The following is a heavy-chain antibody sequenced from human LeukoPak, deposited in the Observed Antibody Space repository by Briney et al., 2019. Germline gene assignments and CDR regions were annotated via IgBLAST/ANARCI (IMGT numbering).Heavy chain of an antibody. V-gene: IGHV4-4*02. J-gene: IGHJ5*02. D-gene: IGHD5-18*01. CDR2: NCHSGST. CDR1: GFIFSTYAM. CDR3: ATAFNLLSGYSYGYNWFDP. Sequence: GSLRLSCAASGFIFSTYAMNWVRQASGRGLECIGENCHSGSTNFNPSLKSRVTISVDKSKNQFSLKLNSVTAADTAVYYCATAFNLLSGYSYGYNWFDPWGQGTLVTVSS.